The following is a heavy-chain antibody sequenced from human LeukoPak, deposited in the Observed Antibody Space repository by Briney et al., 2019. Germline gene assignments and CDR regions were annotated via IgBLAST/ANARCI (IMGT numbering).Heavy chain of an antibody. CDR2: MNPNSGNS. D-gene: IGHD6-13*01. Sequence: GASVKVSCKASGYTFTSYDIIWVRQATGQGLEWMGWMNPNSGNSGFAQKFQGRVTMTRNTSMSTAYMELSSLRSEDTAVYYCARDHSDSWIDYWGQGTLVTVSS. V-gene: IGHV1-8*01. CDR3: ARDHSDSWIDY. J-gene: IGHJ4*02. CDR1: GYTFTSYD.